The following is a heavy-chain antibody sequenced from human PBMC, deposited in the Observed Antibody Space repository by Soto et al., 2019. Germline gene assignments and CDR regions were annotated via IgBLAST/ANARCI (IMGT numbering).Heavy chain of an antibody. Sequence: EVQLVESGGGLVQPGGSLRLSCAASGFTFSSYWMSWVRQAPGKGLEWVANIKQDGSEKYYVDSVKGRFTISRDNAKNSLYLQMNNLRAEDTAVYYCARDPTPRSIADTDPYYGMDVWGQGTTVTVSS. V-gene: IGHV3-7*01. J-gene: IGHJ6*02. CDR3: ARDPTPRSIADTDPYYGMDV. D-gene: IGHD6-6*01. CDR1: GFTFSSYW. CDR2: IKQDGSEK.